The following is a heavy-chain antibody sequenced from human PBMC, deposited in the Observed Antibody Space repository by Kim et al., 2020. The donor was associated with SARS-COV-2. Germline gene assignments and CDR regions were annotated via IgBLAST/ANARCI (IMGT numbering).Heavy chain of an antibody. CDR2: IHYSGPT. CDR3: ARLFGGSGKYYFDY. J-gene: IGHJ4*01. Sequence: SETLSLTCTVSGGSISSSSYYWGWIRQPPGKRLEWIGSIHYSGPTYYNPSLKSRVTISVDTSKNQFSLKLSSVTAADTAVYYCARLFGGSGKYYFDYWG. D-gene: IGHD3-16*01. V-gene: IGHV4-39*01. CDR1: GGSISSSSYY.